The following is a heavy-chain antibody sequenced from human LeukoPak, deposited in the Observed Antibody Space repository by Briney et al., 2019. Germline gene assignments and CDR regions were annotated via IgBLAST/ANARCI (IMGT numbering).Heavy chain of an antibody. CDR2: IYSGGST. V-gene: IGHV3-66*02. D-gene: IGHD3-3*01. CDR1: GFTVSSNY. Sequence: GGSLRLSCAASGFTVSSNYVSWVRQAPGKGLEGVSVIYSGGSTYYADSVKGRFTISRDNSKNTLYLQMNSLRAEDTAVYYCARDLRVEDAFDIWGQGTMVTVSS. J-gene: IGHJ3*02. CDR3: ARDLRVEDAFDI.